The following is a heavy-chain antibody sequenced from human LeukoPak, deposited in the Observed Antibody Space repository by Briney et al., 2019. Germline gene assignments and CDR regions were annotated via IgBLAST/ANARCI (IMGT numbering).Heavy chain of an antibody. Sequence: SVKVSCKASGGTFSSYAISWVRQAPGQGLEWMGGIIPIFGTANYAQKFQGRVTITTDESTSTAYMELSSLRSEDTAVYYCASATGASYYYYYYMDVWGKGTAVTVSS. V-gene: IGHV1-69*05. D-gene: IGHD1-1*01. CDR3: ASATGASYYYYYYMDV. J-gene: IGHJ6*03. CDR1: GGTFSSYA. CDR2: IIPIFGTA.